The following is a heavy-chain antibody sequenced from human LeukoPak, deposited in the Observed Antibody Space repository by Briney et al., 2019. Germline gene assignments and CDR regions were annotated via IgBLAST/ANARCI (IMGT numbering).Heavy chain of an antibody. Sequence: PSETLSLTCTVSGGSISSYYWSWIRQPPGKGLEWIEYIYYSGSTNYNPSLKSRVTISVDTSKNQFSLKLSSVTAADTAVYYCARVEIAVAAYYFDYWGQGTLVTVSS. CDR3: ARVEIAVAAYYFDY. D-gene: IGHD6-19*01. J-gene: IGHJ4*02. CDR2: IYYSGST. V-gene: IGHV4-59*01. CDR1: GGSISSYY.